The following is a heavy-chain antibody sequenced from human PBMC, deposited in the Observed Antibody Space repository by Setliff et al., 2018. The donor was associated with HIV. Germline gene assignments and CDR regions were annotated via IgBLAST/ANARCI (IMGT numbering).Heavy chain of an antibody. D-gene: IGHD3-22*01. CDR2: VHNSAGS. Sequence: PSETLSLTCAVSGDSVSGYYWSWIRQPAGRGLEWIGRVHNSAGSNYNPSLKSRVTMSVDTAKNQLSLKLTAVSAADTAVYYCARDRIEVVADSPHDVFDIWGRGIMVTVSS. CDR1: GDSVSGYY. V-gene: IGHV4-4*07. CDR3: ARDRIEVVADSPHDVFDI. J-gene: IGHJ3*02.